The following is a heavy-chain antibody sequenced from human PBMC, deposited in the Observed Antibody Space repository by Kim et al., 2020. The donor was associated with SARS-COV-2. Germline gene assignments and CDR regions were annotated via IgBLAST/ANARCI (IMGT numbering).Heavy chain of an antibody. CDR1: GDSVSSNSAA. D-gene: IGHD1-26*01. CDR3: ASRFSGDYPWAFDY. J-gene: IGHJ4*02. Sequence: SQTLSLTCAISGDSVSSNSAAWNWIRQSPSRGLEWLGRTYYRSKWYYEYAVSVKSRITINPDTSKNQFSLQLNSVTPEDTAVYFCASRFSGDYPWAFDYWGQGTLVTVSS. CDR2: TYYRSKWYY. V-gene: IGHV6-1*01.